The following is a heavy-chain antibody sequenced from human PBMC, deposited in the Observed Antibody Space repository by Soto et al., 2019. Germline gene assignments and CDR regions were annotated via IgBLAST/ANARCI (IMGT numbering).Heavy chain of an antibody. CDR3: ARDESSTAYGDLYYYYYGMDV. J-gene: IGHJ6*02. Sequence: GASVKVSCKASGYTFTGYYMHWVRQAPGQGLEWMGGIIPIFGTANYAQKFQGRVTITADESTSTAYMELSSLRSEDTAVYYCARDESSTAYGDLYYYYYGMDVWGQGTTVTVSS. CDR2: IIPIFGTA. CDR1: GYTFTGYY. D-gene: IGHD4-17*01. V-gene: IGHV1-69*13.